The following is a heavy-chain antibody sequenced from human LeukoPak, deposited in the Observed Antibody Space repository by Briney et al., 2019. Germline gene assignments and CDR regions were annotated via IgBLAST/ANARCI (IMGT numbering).Heavy chain of an antibody. CDR2: IYYSGST. J-gene: IGHJ4*02. V-gene: IGHV4-39*07. CDR1: GGSISSSSYY. Sequence: SETLSLTCTVSGGSISSSSYYWGWIRQPPGKGLEWIGSIYYSGSTYYNPSLKSRVTISVDTSKNQFSLKLSSVTAADTAVYYCARVHSGYVGYYFDYWGRGTLVTVSS. CDR3: ARVHSGYVGYYFDY. D-gene: IGHD5-12*01.